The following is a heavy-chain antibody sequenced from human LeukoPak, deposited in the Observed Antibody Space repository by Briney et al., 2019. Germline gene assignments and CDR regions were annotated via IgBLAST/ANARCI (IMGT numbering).Heavy chain of an antibody. J-gene: IGHJ6*03. V-gene: IGHV4-39*07. CDR1: GGSISSSSDY. CDR2: IYYSGST. Sequence: SETLSLTCTVSGGSISSSSDYWGWIRQPPGKGLEWIGSIYYSGSTYYNPSLKSRVTISVDTSKNQFSLKLSSVTAADTAVYYCARGITIYYYYYYMDVWGKGTTVTVSS. CDR3: ARGITIYYYYYYMDV. D-gene: IGHD3-10*01.